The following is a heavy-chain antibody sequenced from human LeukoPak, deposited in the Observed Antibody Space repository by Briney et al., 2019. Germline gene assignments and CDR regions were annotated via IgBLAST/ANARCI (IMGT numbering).Heavy chain of an antibody. Sequence: SETLSLTCAVYGGSFSGYYWSWIRQPPGKGLEWIGEINHSGSTNYNPSLKSRVTISVDTSKNQFSLKLSSVTAADTVVYYCARSPPRYNWNYAPWGQGTLVTVSS. CDR2: INHSGST. D-gene: IGHD1-7*01. CDR3: ARSPPRYNWNYAP. CDR1: GGSFSGYY. J-gene: IGHJ5*02. V-gene: IGHV4-34*01.